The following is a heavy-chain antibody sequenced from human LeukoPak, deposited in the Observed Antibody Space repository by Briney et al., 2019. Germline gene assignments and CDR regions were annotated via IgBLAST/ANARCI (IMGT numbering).Heavy chain of an antibody. V-gene: IGHV4-39*07. J-gene: IGHJ3*02. D-gene: IGHD5-18*01. CDR3: ARARGYKYGIFDI. CDR2: LSYTVGP. Sequence: SETLSLTCIVSAGSVSTIDYYWAWIRLPPGKGLEWIGSLSYTVGPFYNASLKGRATISVDHSKNQFFLSLTSVTAADSAVYYCARARGYKYGIFDIWGQATMVIVSS. CDR1: AGSVSTIDYY.